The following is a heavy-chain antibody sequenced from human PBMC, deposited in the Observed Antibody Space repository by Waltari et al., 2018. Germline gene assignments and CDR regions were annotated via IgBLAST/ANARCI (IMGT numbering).Heavy chain of an antibody. CDR2: IYYSGST. CDR3: ARGRFGVGATERGAFDI. CDR1: GGSISSYY. J-gene: IGHJ3*02. V-gene: IGHV4-59*01. D-gene: IGHD1-26*01. Sequence: QVQLQESDPGLVKPSETLSLTCTVSGGSISSYYWSWIRQPPGKGLEWIGYIYYSGSTNYNPSLKSRVTISVDTSKNQFSLKLSSVTAADTAVYYCARGRFGVGATERGAFDIWGQGTMVTVSS.